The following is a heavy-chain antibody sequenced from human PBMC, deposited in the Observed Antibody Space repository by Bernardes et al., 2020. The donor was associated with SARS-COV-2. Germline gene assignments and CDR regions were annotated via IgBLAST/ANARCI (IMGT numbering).Heavy chain of an antibody. V-gene: IGHV3-7*03. J-gene: IGHJ4*02. CDR3: AKDFLGWEPRDPPLDY. CDR2: INHGGSGN. D-gene: IGHD1-26*01. Sequence: GSLGLSCEGSGFMISQDWMGWVRQVPGKGLGWVANINHGGSGNYYVDSVKGRFTISRDNAKNSLYLQMNSLRAEDTAVYYCAKDFLGWEPRDPPLDYWGQGTLVTVSS. CDR1: GFMISQDW.